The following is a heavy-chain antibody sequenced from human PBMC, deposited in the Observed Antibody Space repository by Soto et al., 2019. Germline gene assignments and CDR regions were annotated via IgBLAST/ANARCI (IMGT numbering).Heavy chain of an antibody. D-gene: IGHD1-7*01. CDR2: IYRTGST. CDR3: ASRDPGTSVDY. CDR1: GGSFTSNNW. J-gene: IGHJ4*02. Sequence: SETLSLTXAVSGGSFTSNNWWTWVRQPPGQGLEWIGEIYRTGSTNYNPPLKSRVTISLDKSENQFSLKVTSLTAADTAVYYCASRDPGTSVDYWGQGTLVTVSS. V-gene: IGHV4-4*02.